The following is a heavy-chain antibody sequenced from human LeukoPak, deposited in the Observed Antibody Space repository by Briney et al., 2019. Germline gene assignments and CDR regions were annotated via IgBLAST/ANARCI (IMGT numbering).Heavy chain of an antibody. CDR2: IYWNDDK. V-gene: IGHV2-5*01. CDR1: GFSLTTSEVG. Sequence: SGPTLMKPTQTLTLTCTFSGFSLTTSEVGVGWIRQPPGKALGWLALIYWNDDKRYSPSLKSRLAITKDTSKNQVVVTMTNMDPVDTATYYCARLVDYYDSGGYYADYWGQGTLVTVSS. D-gene: IGHD3-22*01. J-gene: IGHJ4*02. CDR3: ARLVDYYDSGGYYADY.